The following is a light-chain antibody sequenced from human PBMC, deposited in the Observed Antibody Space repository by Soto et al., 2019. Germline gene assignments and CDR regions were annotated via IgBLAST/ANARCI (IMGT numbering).Light chain of an antibody. CDR3: QAYDSGLSGPV. V-gene: IGLV1-40*01. J-gene: IGLJ1*01. CDR2: GNS. Sequence: QSVLTQPPSVSGAPGQRVTVSCTGSSSNIGAGSDVQWYQQLPGTAPKLLIYGNSNRPSGVPDRFSGSKSGTSASLAITGLRAEDEADYYCQAYDSGLSGPVFGTGTKLTVL. CDR1: SSNIGAGSD.